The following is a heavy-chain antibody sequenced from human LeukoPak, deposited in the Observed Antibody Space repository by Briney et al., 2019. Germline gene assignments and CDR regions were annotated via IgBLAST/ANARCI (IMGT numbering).Heavy chain of an antibody. J-gene: IGHJ4*02. CDR3: ARPLDGDYVIAY. Sequence: GASVKVSCKASGGTFSSYAISWVRQAPGQGLEWMGIINPSGGSTSYAQKFQGRVTMTRDTSTSTVYMELSSLRSEDTAVYYCARPLDGDYVIAYWGQGTLVTVSS. D-gene: IGHD4-17*01. CDR1: GGTFSSYA. V-gene: IGHV1-46*01. CDR2: INPSGGST.